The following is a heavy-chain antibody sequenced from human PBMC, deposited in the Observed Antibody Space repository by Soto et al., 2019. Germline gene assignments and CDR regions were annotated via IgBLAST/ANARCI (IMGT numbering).Heavy chain of an antibody. CDR2: ITSSSDTI. CDR1: GFTFSSFH. Sequence: LRLSCAASGFTFSSFHMNWVRQAPGRGLEWVAYITSSSDTIYYSDSVKGRFTISRDNGKNSLFLQMSSLRDEDTAVYYCARVAVVIPPGYYYAMDVWGQGTTVTVSS. CDR3: ARVAVVIPPGYYYAMDV. D-gene: IGHD3-22*01. J-gene: IGHJ6*02. V-gene: IGHV3-48*02.